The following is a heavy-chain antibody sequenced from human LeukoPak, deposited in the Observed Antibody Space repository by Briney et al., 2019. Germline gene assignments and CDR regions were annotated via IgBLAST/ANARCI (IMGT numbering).Heavy chain of an antibody. D-gene: IGHD4-23*01. Sequence: SQTLSLTCTVSGGSISSGGYYWSWIRQHPGTGLEWIGYIYYSGSTYYNPSLKSRVTISVDTSKNRFSLKLSSVTAADTAVYYCARAPYGGNYLFDYWGQGTLVTVSS. CDR3: ARAPYGGNYLFDY. J-gene: IGHJ4*02. V-gene: IGHV4-31*03. CDR2: IYYSGST. CDR1: GGSISSGGYY.